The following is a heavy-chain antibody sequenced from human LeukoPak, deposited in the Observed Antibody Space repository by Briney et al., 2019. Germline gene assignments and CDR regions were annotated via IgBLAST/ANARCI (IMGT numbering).Heavy chain of an antibody. V-gene: IGHV4-61*02. Sequence: SQTLSLTCTVSGGSISSGSYYWSWIRQPAGEGLEWIGRIYTSGSTNYNPSLKSRVTISVDTSKNQFSLKLSSVTAADTAVYYCASTKPGYSSGWPRNYYYYYMDVWGKGTTVTVSS. CDR2: IYTSGST. CDR3: ASTKPGYSSGWPRNYYYYYMDV. D-gene: IGHD6-19*01. CDR1: GGSISSGSYY. J-gene: IGHJ6*03.